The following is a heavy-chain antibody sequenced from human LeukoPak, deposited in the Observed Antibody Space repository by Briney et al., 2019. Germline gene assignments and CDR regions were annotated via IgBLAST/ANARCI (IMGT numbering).Heavy chain of an antibody. CDR3: ARDLGGYSYGYDYYGMDV. V-gene: IGHV4-59*01. CDR1: GGSISSYY. Sequence: SETLSLTCTVFGGSISSYYWSWIRQPPGKGLEWIGYIYYSGSTNYNPSLKSRVTISVDTSKNQFSLKLSSVTAADTAVYYCARDLGGYSYGYDYYGMDVWGQGTTVTVSS. J-gene: IGHJ6*02. D-gene: IGHD5-18*01. CDR2: IYYSGST.